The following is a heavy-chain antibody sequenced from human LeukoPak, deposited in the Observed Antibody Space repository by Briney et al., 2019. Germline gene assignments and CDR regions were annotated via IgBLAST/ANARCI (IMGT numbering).Heavy chain of an antibody. CDR3: AKDRRYYFDY. J-gene: IGHJ4*02. V-gene: IGHV3-30*02. Sequence: GGSLRLSCAASGSTFSSYGMHWVRQAPGKGLEWVAFIRYDGSNKYYADSVKGRFTISRDNSKNTLYLQMNSLRAEDTAVYYCAKDRRYYFDYWGQGTLVTVSS. CDR2: IRYDGSNK. CDR1: GSTFSSYG.